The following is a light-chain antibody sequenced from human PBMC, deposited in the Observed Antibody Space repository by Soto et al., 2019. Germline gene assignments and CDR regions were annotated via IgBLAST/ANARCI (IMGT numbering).Light chain of an antibody. CDR2: AAS. Sequence: DIQMTQSPSSLSASVGDRVTITCRASQSISSYLNWYQQKPGKAPKLLIYAASSLQSGVPSRVSGSGSGTDVTLTISSRQPEDFATDYCQQSYSTPVYTFGQGTKLEIK. CDR1: QSISSY. J-gene: IGKJ2*01. CDR3: QQSYSTPVYT. V-gene: IGKV1-39*01.